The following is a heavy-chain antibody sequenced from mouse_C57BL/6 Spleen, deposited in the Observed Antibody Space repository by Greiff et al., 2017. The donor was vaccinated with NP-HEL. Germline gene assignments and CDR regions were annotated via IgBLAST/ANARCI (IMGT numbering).Heavy chain of an antibody. Sequence: EVQLQQSGPELVKPGASVKISCKASGYTFTDYYMNWVKQSHGKSLEWIGDINPNNGGTSYNQKFKGKATLTVDKSSSTAYMELRSLTSEDSAVYYCARATMVTTTAYWGQGTLVTVSA. CDR2: INPNNGGT. CDR3: ARATMVTTTAY. V-gene: IGHV1-26*01. CDR1: GYTFTDYY. J-gene: IGHJ3*01. D-gene: IGHD2-2*01.